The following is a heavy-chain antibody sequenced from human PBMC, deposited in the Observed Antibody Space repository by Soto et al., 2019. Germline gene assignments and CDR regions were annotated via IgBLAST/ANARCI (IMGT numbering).Heavy chain of an antibody. D-gene: IGHD3-16*01. CDR2: ISAYNGNT. V-gene: IGHV1-18*01. J-gene: IGHJ4*02. CDR3: ASGGTPIAY. CDR1: GYTFTNFG. Sequence: QVQLVQSGAEVKKPGASVKVSCKASGYTFTNFGISWVRQAPGQGLEWMGWISAYNGNTNYAQKFPVIVTMTTDTSTSTAYMEVSSLRFDATAVYYCASGGTPIAYWGQGTLVTVSS.